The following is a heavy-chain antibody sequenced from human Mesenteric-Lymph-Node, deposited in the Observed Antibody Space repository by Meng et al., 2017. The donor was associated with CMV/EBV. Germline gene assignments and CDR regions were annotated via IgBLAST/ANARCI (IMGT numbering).Heavy chain of an antibody. V-gene: IGHV3-30-3*01. J-gene: IGHJ4*02. CDR2: ISYDGSNK. CDR3: ARGYSGSYWEGFDY. CDR1: GFTFSSYA. Sequence: GESLKISCAASGFTFSSYAMHWVRQAPGKGLEWVAVISYDGSNKYYADSVKGRFTISRDNSKNSLYLQMNSLRAEDTAVYYCARGYSGSYWEGFDYWGQGTLVTVSS. D-gene: IGHD1-26*01.